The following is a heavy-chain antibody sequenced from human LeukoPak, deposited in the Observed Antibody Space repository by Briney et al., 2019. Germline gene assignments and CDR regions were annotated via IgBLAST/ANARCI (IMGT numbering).Heavy chain of an antibody. J-gene: IGHJ4*02. V-gene: IGHV4-39*07. D-gene: IGHD5-24*01. CDR1: GGSISSSSYY. Sequence: SETLSLTCTVSGGSISSSSYYWGWIRQPPGKGLEWIGSIYYSGSTYYNPSLKSRVTISVDTSKNQFSLRLSSVTAADTAVYYCAREGGVETGYWGQGTLVTVSS. CDR2: IYYSGST. CDR3: AREGGVETGY.